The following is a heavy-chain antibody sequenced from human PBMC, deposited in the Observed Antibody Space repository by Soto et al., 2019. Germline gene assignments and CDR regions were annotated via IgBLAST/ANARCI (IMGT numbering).Heavy chain of an antibody. D-gene: IGHD1-1*01. Sequence: EVQLLQSGGGLVQPGGSLRLSCVASGFTFNNHAMTWVRQAPGKGLEWVSAIINTGATTYYADSVKGRFTISRDNSKNTVYLQMGSLRPEDTAIYHCARYTTDWDDDCWGQGTLVTVSS. V-gene: IGHV3-23*01. CDR1: GFTFNNHA. J-gene: IGHJ4*02. CDR2: IINTGATT. CDR3: ARYTTDWDDDC.